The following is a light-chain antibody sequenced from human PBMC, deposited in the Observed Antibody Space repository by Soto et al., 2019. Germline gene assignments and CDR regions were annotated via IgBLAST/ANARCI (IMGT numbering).Light chain of an antibody. Sequence: QSALTQPPSASGSPGQSITISCAGTSRDVGGYNYVSWYQQYPGKAPKVIISEVTNRPSGVPNRFSGSKSGNTASLTISGLQAEDEADYYCSSYTSVSTWLFGGGTQLTVL. CDR2: EVT. CDR3: SSYTSVSTWL. CDR1: SRDVGGYNY. J-gene: IGLJ2*01. V-gene: IGLV2-14*01.